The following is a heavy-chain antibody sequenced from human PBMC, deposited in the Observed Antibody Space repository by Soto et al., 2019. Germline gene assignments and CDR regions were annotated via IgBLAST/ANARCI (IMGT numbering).Heavy chain of an antibody. V-gene: IGHV3-21*01. CDR3: ATSLGHCTSTTCGGFDF. CDR2: ISSSSSYI. J-gene: IGHJ4*02. D-gene: IGHD2-2*01. CDR1: GFTFSSHN. Sequence: EVQLVESGGGLVKPGGSLRLSCGASGFTFSSHNMNWVRQAPGKGLEWVSSISSSSSYIYYADSVKGRFTISRDNAKNSLYLQMNSLRDEDTAVYYCATSLGHCTSTTCGGFDFWGQGTLVTVSS.